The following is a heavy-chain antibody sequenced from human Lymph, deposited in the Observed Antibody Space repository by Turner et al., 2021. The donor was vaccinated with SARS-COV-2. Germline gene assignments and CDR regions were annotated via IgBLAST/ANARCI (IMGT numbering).Heavy chain of an antibody. CDR1: GGTFSTYA. J-gene: IGHJ4*02. D-gene: IGHD1-1*01. Sequence: QVQLVQSGAEVKKPGSSVKGSCKASGGTFSTYAISWVRQAPGQGLEWLGGTIPIFGIANYAQKFQGRVTITADKFTSTAYMELSSLRSEDTAVYYCARDATGPLGYWGRGTLVTVSS. V-gene: IGHV1-69*10. CDR3: ARDATGPLGY. CDR2: TIPIFGIA.